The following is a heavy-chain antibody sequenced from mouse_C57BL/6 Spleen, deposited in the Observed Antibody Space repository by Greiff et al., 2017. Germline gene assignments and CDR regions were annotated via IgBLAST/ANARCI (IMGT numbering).Heavy chain of an antibody. CDR1: GYTFTDYE. CDR3: TRPYGYGGFAY. J-gene: IGHJ3*01. Sequence: QVQLQQSGAELVRPGASVTLSCKASGYTFTDYEMHWVKQTPVHGLEWIGAIDPETGGTAYNQKFKGKAILTADKSSSTAYMELRSLTSEDAAVYYGTRPYGYGGFAYWGQGTLVTVAA. CDR2: IDPETGGT. D-gene: IGHD2-2*01. V-gene: IGHV1-15*01.